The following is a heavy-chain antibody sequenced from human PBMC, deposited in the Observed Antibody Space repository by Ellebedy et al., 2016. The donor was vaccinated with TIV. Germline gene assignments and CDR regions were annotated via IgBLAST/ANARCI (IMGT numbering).Heavy chain of an antibody. CDR3: ARLFPGTSVDS. J-gene: IGHJ4*02. D-gene: IGHD1-7*01. CDR2: INAGNGNT. Sequence: ASVKVSCKASGYTFSSYAMHWVRQAPGQRLEWIGWINAGNGNTKYSQQFQGRVTITRDTSASTGYMELSSLRSEDTAVYYCARLFPGTSVDSWGQGTLVTVSS. V-gene: IGHV1-3*01. CDR1: GYTFSSYA.